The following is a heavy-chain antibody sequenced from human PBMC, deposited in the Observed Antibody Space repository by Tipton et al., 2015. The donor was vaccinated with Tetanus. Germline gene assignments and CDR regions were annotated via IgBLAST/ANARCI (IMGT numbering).Heavy chain of an antibody. CDR3: ARLYRPRRYYGDFTDY. Sequence: WIRQPPGKGLEWIGSSYDGGTTQSSPSLKSRVTIYVDSSTNQFSLRLNSVTAADTAVYFCARLYRPRRYYGDFTDYWGQGTLVTVSS. J-gene: IGHJ4*02. CDR2: SYDGGTT. D-gene: IGHD4-17*01. V-gene: IGHV4-39*01.